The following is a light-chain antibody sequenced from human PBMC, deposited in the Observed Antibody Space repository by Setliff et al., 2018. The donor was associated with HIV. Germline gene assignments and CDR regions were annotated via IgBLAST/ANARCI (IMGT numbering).Light chain of an antibody. J-gene: IGLJ1*01. Sequence: QSVLAQPASVSGSPGQSITITCTGTSDNFGSYNLVSWYQQHPGKAPKPMIYEGTKRSSGVSNRFSGSKSGNTASLTISGLQAEDEADYYCCSYAGTNILYVFGTGTKVTVL. CDR2: EGT. V-gene: IGLV2-23*01. CDR3: CSYAGTNILYV. CDR1: SDNFGSYNL.